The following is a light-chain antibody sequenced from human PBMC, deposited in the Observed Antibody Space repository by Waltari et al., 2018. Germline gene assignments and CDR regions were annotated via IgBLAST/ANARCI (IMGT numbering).Light chain of an antibody. V-gene: IGLV1-47*01. CDR1: LSTIGNTF. Sequence: VLTQPPSASGTPGPRVPMSCSGSLSTIGNTFVNWYQHPPGTTPNLLIYRDNQRPSGVPDRFSGSKSGTSASLVISGLRSEDEAVYYCATWDDSLNILFGGGTNLTVL. J-gene: IGLJ2*01. CDR3: ATWDDSLNIL. CDR2: RDN.